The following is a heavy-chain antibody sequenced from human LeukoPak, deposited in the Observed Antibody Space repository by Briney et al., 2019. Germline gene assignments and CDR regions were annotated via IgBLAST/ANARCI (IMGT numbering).Heavy chain of an antibody. D-gene: IGHD6-19*01. V-gene: IGHV4-39*07. J-gene: IGHJ5*02. CDR1: GGSISSTTSY. CDR2: FYYRGST. CDR3: ARGTEKIIAVAGT. Sequence: ASETLSLTCTVSGGSISSTTSYWGWFRQPPGKGLEWIGSFYYRGSTYYNPSLKSRVTISVDTSKNQFSLKLSSVTAADTAVYYCARGTEKIIAVAGTCGQGTLVTVSS.